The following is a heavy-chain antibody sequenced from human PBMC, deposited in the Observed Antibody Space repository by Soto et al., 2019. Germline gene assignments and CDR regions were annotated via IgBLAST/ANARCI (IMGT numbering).Heavy chain of an antibody. CDR3: TTSNLGVDF. D-gene: IGHD2-8*01. V-gene: IGHV3-15*01. Sequence: PGGSLRLSCAASGLIFSDVWMTWVRQAPGKGLEWVGRIKTKPDDGTIDYAAPVRGRFTIPRDDSKNTLYLQMTSLTPHDTGVYYCTTSNLGVDFWGPGTLVTVSS. J-gene: IGHJ4*02. CDR2: IKTKPDDGTI. CDR1: GLIFSDVW.